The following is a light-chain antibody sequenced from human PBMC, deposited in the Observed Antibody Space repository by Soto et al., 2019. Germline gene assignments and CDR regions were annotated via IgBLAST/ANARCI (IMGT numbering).Light chain of an antibody. CDR2: DDT. J-gene: IGLJ1*01. CDR1: NIGSKS. CDR3: SSYAGSTNV. V-gene: IGLV3-21*02. Sequence: SYELTQPPSMSVAPGQTARITCGGDNIGSKSLHWYQQKPGQAPVLVVYDDTDRPSGIPDRFSGSKSGNTASLTVSGLQPEDEADYYCSSYAGSTNVFGTGTKVTVL.